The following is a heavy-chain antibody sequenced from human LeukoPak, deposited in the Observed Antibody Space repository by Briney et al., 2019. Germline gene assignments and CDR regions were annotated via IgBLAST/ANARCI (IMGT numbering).Heavy chain of an antibody. J-gene: IGHJ4*02. Sequence: GGSLRLSCAASGFSLSDYGLHWVRQGPGKGLEWLAVINYDGSNRYYADSVKGRFTIPKDSSENTLYLQMNRLRADDTAIYYCARWGGTRQFYFDYWGQGTLATVSS. V-gene: IGHV3-33*01. CDR3: ARWGGTRQFYFDY. CDR2: INYDGSNR. D-gene: IGHD3-16*01. CDR1: GFSLSDYG.